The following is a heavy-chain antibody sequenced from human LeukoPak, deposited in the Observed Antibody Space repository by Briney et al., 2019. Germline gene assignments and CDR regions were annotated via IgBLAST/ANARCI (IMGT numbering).Heavy chain of an antibody. Sequence: ASVKGSCKASGYTFTSYGISWVRQAPGQGLEWMGGISAYNGITNYAQKLQGRVTMTTDTSTSTAYMELGSLRSDDTAVYYCARDYYDSSGYYLHWGQGTLVTVPS. V-gene: IGHV1-18*04. D-gene: IGHD3-22*01. CDR2: ISAYNGIT. CDR3: ARDYYDSSGYYLH. CDR1: GYTFTSYG. J-gene: IGHJ4*02.